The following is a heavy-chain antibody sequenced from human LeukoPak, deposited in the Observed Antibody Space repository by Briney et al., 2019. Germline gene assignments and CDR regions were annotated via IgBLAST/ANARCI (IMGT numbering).Heavy chain of an antibody. V-gene: IGHV3-7*01. CDR2: IKQDGSEK. CDR1: GFTFSSYW. CDR3: AGGGFYYYDSSGYYGFDP. J-gene: IGHJ5*02. D-gene: IGHD3-22*01. Sequence: GGSLRLSCAASGFTFSSYWMSWVRQAPGKGLEWVANIKQDGSEKYYVDSVKGRFTISRDNAKNSLYLQMNSLRAEDTAVYYCAGGGFYYYDSSGYYGFDPWGQGTLVTVSP.